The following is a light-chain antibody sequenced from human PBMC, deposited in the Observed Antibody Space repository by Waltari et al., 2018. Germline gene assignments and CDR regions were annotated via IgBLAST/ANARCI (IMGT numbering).Light chain of an antibody. Sequence: DIVMTQSPDSPAVPLGKGAIINRKSSQSVLSSYNNKNYLGWYQQKPGQPPKLLICWASTRDSGVPDRFSGSGSGTDFTLTIISLQAEDVAVYYCQQCYTFPYTFGQGTKLEIK. J-gene: IGKJ2*01. CDR2: WAS. V-gene: IGKV4-1*01. CDR1: QSVLSSYNNKNY. CDR3: QQCYTFPYT.